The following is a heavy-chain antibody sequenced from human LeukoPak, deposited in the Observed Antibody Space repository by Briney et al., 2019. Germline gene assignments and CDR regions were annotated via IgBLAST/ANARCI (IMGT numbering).Heavy chain of an antibody. Sequence: ASVKVSCKVSGYTLTELSMHWVRQAPGKGLEWMGGFDPEDGETIYAQKFQGRVTMTEDTSTDTAYMELSSLRSEDTAVYYCATDRGDSSSWFTFDYWGQGTLVTVSS. CDR3: ATDRGDSSSWFTFDY. V-gene: IGHV1-24*01. CDR1: GYTLTELS. D-gene: IGHD6-13*01. CDR2: FDPEDGET. J-gene: IGHJ4*02.